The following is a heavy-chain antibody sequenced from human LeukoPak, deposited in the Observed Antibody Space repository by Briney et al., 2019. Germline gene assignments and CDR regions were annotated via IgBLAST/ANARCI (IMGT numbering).Heavy chain of an antibody. CDR1: GGTFISYA. CDR2: IIPIFGTA. J-gene: IGHJ4*02. CDR3: ARGLGGATISFPFDY. V-gene: IGHV1-69*01. D-gene: IGHD1-26*01. Sequence: SVKVSCKASGGTFISYAISWVRQALGQGLEWMGGIIPIFGTANYAQKFQGRVTITADESTSTAYMELSSLRSEDTAVYYCARGLGGATISFPFDYWGQGTLVTVSS.